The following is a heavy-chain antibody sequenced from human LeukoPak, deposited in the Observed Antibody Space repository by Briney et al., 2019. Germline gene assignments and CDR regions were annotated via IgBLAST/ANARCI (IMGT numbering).Heavy chain of an antibody. CDR3: AREASIVVVPAARYYYYYYMDV. D-gene: IGHD2-2*01. V-gene: IGHV4-4*07. CDR1: GGSISSYY. Sequence: SETLSLTCTVSGGSISSYYWSWIRQPAGKGLEWIGRIYTSGSTNYNPSLKSRVTMSVDTSKNQFSLKLSSVTAADTAVYYCAREASIVVVPAARYYYYYYMDVWGKGTTVTVSS. J-gene: IGHJ6*03. CDR2: IYTSGST.